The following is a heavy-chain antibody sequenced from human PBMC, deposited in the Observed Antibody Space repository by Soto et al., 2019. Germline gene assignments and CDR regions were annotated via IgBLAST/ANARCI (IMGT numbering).Heavy chain of an antibody. CDR2: INPCGGST. V-gene: IGHV1-46*01. Sequence: ASVKVSCKASGYTFTSYYMHWVRQAPGQGLEWMGIINPCGGSTSYAQKFQGRVTMTRDTSTSTGYMELRILRSDDTAVYYCARAGVTAVVYFDYWGQGTLVTVSS. CDR3: ARAGVTAVVYFDY. D-gene: IGHD6-19*01. CDR1: GYTFTSYY. J-gene: IGHJ4*02.